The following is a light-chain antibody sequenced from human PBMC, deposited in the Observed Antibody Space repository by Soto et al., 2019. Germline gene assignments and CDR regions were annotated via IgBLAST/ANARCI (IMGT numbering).Light chain of an antibody. CDR2: GAS. CDR1: QSVSSN. Sequence: EIVMTQYPATLSVSPGERATRSGRASQSVSSNLAWYQQKPGQANRLLIYGASTRATGIPARFSGSGSGTEFTITISSLQSEDFAEYHCQQYNNWPQTFGQGTKVDIK. J-gene: IGKJ1*01. V-gene: IGKV3-15*01. CDR3: QQYNNWPQT.